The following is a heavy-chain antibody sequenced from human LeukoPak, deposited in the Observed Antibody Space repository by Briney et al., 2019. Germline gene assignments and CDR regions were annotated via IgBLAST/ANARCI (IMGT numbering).Heavy chain of an antibody. CDR3: ARDRLDSSGYYFETDY. CDR2: IYYSGST. Sequence: SETLSLTCTVSGGSISSSSYYWGWIRQPPGKGLEWIGSIYYSGSTYYNPSLKSRVTISVDTSKNQFSLKLSSVTAADTAVYYCARDRLDSSGYYFETDYWGQGTLVTVSS. V-gene: IGHV4-39*07. D-gene: IGHD3-22*01. CDR1: GGSISSSSYY. J-gene: IGHJ4*02.